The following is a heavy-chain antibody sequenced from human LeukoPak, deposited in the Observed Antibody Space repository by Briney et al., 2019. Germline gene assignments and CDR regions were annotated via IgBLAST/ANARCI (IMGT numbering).Heavy chain of an antibody. J-gene: IGHJ3*02. Sequence: ASVKVSCKASGGTFSSYAISWVRQAPGQRLEWMGWINTGNGNTKYSQKFQARVTITRDTSASTAYMELYSLTSEDTAVYYCTKIAAADAIEAFDIWGQGTTVTVSS. V-gene: IGHV1-3*04. D-gene: IGHD6-13*01. CDR1: GGTFSSYA. CDR3: TKIAAADAIEAFDI. CDR2: INTGNGNT.